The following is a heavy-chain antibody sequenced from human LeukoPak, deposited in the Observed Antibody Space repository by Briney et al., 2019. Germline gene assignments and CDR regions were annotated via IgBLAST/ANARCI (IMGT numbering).Heavy chain of an antibody. D-gene: IGHD4-17*01. CDR1: GFTFSSYE. CDR2: ISSSGSTI. J-gene: IGHJ4*02. V-gene: IGHV3-48*03. CDR3: ARDVLFYGSHDS. Sequence: GGSLRLSCAASGFTFSSYEMNWVRQAPGKGLEWVSYISSSGSTIYYADSVKGRFTISRDNAENSLYLQMNSLRAEDTAVYYCARDVLFYGSHDSWGQGTLVTVSS.